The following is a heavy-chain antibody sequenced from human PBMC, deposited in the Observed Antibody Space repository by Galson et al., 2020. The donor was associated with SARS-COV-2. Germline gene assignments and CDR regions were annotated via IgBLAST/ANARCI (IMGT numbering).Heavy chain of an antibody. Sequence: SETLSLTCIVSGGSISSSSYYGGWIRQPPGKGLEWIGSIYYSGSTYYNPSLKSRVTISVDTSKNQFSLKLSSVTAADTAVYYCASRSPLAIAVGDAFDIWGQGTMVTVSS. V-gene: IGHV4-39*01. CDR1: GGSISSSSYY. CDR3: ASRSPLAIAVGDAFDI. J-gene: IGHJ3*02. CDR2: IYYSGST. D-gene: IGHD6-19*01.